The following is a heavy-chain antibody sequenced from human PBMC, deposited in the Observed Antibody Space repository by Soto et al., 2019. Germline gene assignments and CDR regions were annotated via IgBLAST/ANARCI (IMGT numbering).Heavy chain of an antibody. V-gene: IGHV1-18*01. CDR1: GYTFTSYG. D-gene: IGHD2-2*01. Sequence: ASVKVSCKASGYTFTSYGISWVRQAPGQGLEWMGWISAYNGNTNYAQKLQGRVTTTTDTSTSTAYMELRSLRSDDTSVYYCARDIVVVPAATAEDYWGQGTLVTVSS. CDR2: ISAYNGNT. J-gene: IGHJ4*02. CDR3: ARDIVVVPAATAEDY.